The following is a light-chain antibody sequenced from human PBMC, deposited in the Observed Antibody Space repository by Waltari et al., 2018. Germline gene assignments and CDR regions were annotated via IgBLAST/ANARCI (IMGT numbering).Light chain of an antibody. CDR1: QSVLYSSNNKNY. V-gene: IGKV4-1*01. Sequence: DIVMTQSPDSLAVSLGERATINCKSSQSVLYSSNNKNYLAWYPQKPGKPPKLLIYWASTRESGVPDRLSGSGSGTDFTLTISSLQAEDVAVYYCHQYYNIPFTFGPGTKVDIK. CDR3: HQYYNIPFT. CDR2: WAS. J-gene: IGKJ3*01.